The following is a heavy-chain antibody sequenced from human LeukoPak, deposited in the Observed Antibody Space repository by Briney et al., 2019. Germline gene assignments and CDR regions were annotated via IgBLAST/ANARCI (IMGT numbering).Heavy chain of an antibody. CDR2: LFYSGST. J-gene: IGHJ6*02. V-gene: IGHV4-39*01. CDR3: ARLRGSGYCSGGSCYSNYYYGMDV. CDR1: GGSITTSSYY. D-gene: IGHD2-15*01. Sequence: SETLSLTCTVSGGSITTSSYYWGWIRQPPGKGLEWIGSLFYSGSTQNNPSLKSRVTISVDTSKNQLSLKLSSVTAADTGVYYCARLRGSGYCSGGSCYSNYYYGMDVWGQGTTVTVSS.